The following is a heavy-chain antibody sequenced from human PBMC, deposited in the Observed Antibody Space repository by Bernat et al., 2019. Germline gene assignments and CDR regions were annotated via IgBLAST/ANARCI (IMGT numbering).Heavy chain of an antibody. Sequence: QLQLQESGPGLVKPSETLSLTCTVSGGSISSSSYYWGWIRQPPGKGLEWIGSIYYSGSTYYNPSLKSRVTISVDTSKNQFSLKLSSVTAADTAVYYCARLPSGSYLNWYFDLWGRGTLVTVSS. V-gene: IGHV4-39*01. D-gene: IGHD1-26*01. J-gene: IGHJ2*01. CDR3: ARLPSGSYLNWYFDL. CDR2: IYYSGST. CDR1: GGSISSSSYY.